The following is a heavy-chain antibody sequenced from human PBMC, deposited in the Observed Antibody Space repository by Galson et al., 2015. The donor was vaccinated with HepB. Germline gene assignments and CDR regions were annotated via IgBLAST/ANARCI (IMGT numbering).Heavy chain of an antibody. Sequence: QSGAEVKKPGESLKISCKASGYSFRNYWIGWVRQMPGKGLECMGIIYPGDSETRYSPSFQGQVTPSADKSTNTAYLQWSSLKASDTAMYYCARLGHEGYHYYGMDVWGRGTTVTVSS. V-gene: IGHV5-51*01. CDR1: GYSFRNYW. CDR3: ARLGHEGYHYYGMDV. CDR2: IYPGDSET. D-gene: IGHD2-2*01. J-gene: IGHJ6*02.